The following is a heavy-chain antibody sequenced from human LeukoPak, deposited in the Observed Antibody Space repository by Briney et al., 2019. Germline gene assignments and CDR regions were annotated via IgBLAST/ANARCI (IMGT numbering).Heavy chain of an antibody. V-gene: IGHV4-61*01. J-gene: IGHJ4*02. Sequence: SEPLSHTCTVSGASVGSGSFYWNWVRQPPGRGLEWIGYISYSGHTNYNPSFKSRVTMSVDKSKNQFSLKLTSVTAAERAVYFCARPHSYGSQYYFDYWGQGALVTVSS. CDR1: GASVGSGSFY. CDR2: ISYSGHT. CDR3: ARPHSYGSQYYFDY. D-gene: IGHD5-18*01.